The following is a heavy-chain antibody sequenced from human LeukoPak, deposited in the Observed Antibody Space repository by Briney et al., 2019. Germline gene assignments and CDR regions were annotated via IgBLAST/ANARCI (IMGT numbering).Heavy chain of an antibody. Sequence: SETLSLTCSVSGASVSSYYWTWIRQPAGKGLEWIGRLYPSGTTHYNPSLKSRVTMSVDTSKNQFSLKLSSVTAADTAVYYCASAGYSSSSFDYWGQGTLVTVSS. J-gene: IGHJ4*02. CDR1: GASVSSYY. CDR2: LYPSGTT. CDR3: ASAGYSSSSFDY. D-gene: IGHD6-6*01. V-gene: IGHV4-4*07.